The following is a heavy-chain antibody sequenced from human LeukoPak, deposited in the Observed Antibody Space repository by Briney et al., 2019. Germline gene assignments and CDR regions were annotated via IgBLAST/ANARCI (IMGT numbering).Heavy chain of an antibody. CDR1: GFTFNNYA. CDR3: TKDLGDYNTYGAHY. J-gene: IGHJ4*02. V-gene: IGHV3-23*01. Sequence: GGSLRLSCAASGFTFNNYAMTWVRQAPGGGLEWVSGISGSGGSAYYADSVKGRFTISRDNSKNTLYLQMNSLRVEDTAIYFCTKDLGDYNTYGAHYWGQGTLVTVSS. D-gene: IGHD4-11*01. CDR2: ISGSGGSA.